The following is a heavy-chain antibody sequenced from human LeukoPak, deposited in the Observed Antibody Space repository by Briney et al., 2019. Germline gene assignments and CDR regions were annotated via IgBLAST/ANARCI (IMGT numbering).Heavy chain of an antibody. CDR3: ASRSSSWVLDY. CDR2: INHSGST. Sequence: SETLSLTCAVYGGSFSGYYWSWIRQPPGKGLEWIGEINHSGSTNYNPSLKSRVTISVDTSKNQFSLKLSSVIAADTAVYYCASRSSSWVLDYWGQGTLVTVSS. D-gene: IGHD6-13*01. CDR1: GGSFSGYY. J-gene: IGHJ4*02. V-gene: IGHV4-34*01.